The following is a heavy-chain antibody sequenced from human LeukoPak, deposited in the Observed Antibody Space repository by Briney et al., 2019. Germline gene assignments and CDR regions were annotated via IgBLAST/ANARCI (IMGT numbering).Heavy chain of an antibody. J-gene: IGHJ4*02. CDR3: TSDFWSGYSFDY. CDR2: ISSSSSYI. CDR1: GFTFSGYS. D-gene: IGHD3-3*01. V-gene: IGHV3-21*01. Sequence: GGSLRLSCAASGFTFSGYSMNWVRQAPGKGLEWVSSISSSSSYIYYADSVKGRFTISRDNAKNSLYLQMNSLRAEDTAVYYCTSDFWSGYSFDYWGQRTLVTVSS.